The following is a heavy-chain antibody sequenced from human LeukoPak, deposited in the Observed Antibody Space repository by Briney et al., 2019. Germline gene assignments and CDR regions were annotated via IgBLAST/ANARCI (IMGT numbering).Heavy chain of an antibody. CDR3: ARDPAPQYSGYVYNWFDP. CDR2: INPNSGGT. D-gene: IGHD5-12*01. V-gene: IGHV1-2*02. Sequence: ASVKVSCKASGYTFTGYYMHWVRQAPGQGLEWMGWINPNSGGTNYAQKFQDRVTMTRDTSITTAYMELSRLRFDDTAVYYCARDPAPQYSGYVYNWFDPWGQGTLVTVSS. CDR1: GYTFTGYY. J-gene: IGHJ5*02.